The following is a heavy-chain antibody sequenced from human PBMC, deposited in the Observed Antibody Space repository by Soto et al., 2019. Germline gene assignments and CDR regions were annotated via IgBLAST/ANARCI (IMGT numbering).Heavy chain of an antibody. D-gene: IGHD3-3*01. V-gene: IGHV3-30-3*01. J-gene: IGHJ5*02. CDR1: GFTFSSYA. CDR3: ARGGGTILAPLP. Sequence: PGGSLRLSCAASGFTFSSYAMHWVRQAPGKGLEWVAVISYDGSNKYYADSVKGRFTISRDNSKNTLYLQMNSLRAEDTAVYYCARGGGTILAPLPWGQGTLVTVSS. CDR2: ISYDGSNK.